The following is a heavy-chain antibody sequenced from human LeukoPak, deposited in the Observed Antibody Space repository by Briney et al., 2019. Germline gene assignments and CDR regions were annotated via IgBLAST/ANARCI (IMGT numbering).Heavy chain of an antibody. CDR1: RFTTFSTYS. V-gene: IGHV3-48*02. CDR3: VKSKGYYFDY. Sequence: GGALRLSCAASRFTTFSTYSINWVRQAPGKGLEWLSYITSPSSTIYYADSVKGRFTISRDNAKNSLYLQMNSLRDEDTAVYYCVKSKGYYFDYWGQGTLVTVSS. J-gene: IGHJ4*02. CDR2: ITSPSSTI.